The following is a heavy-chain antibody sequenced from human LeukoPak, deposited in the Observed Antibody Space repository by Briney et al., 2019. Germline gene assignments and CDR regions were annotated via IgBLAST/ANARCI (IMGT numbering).Heavy chain of an antibody. D-gene: IGHD3-3*01. CDR1: GYTFTSYG. CDR3: AYDFWSGPSGAFDI. CDR2: IIPIFGTA. J-gene: IGHJ3*02. V-gene: IGHV1-69*13. Sequence: ASVKVSCKASGYTFTSYGISWVRQAPGQGLEWMGGIIPIFGTANYAQKFQGRVTITADESTSTAYMELSSLRSEDTAVYYCAYDFWSGPSGAFDIWGQGTMVTVSS.